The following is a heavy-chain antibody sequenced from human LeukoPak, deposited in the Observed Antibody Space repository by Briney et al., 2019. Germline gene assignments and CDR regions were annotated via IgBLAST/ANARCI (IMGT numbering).Heavy chain of an antibody. CDR3: ARVPGGSSSPFDY. V-gene: IGHV5-51*01. J-gene: IGHJ4*02. Sequence: GESLKISCKGSGYSFTSYWIGWVRQMHGKGLGWMGIIYPGDSDTRYSPSFQGQVTISADKSISTAHLQWRSLKAPDTAMYYCARVPGGSSSPFDYWGQGTLVTVSS. D-gene: IGHD1-26*01. CDR2: IYPGDSDT. CDR1: GYSFTSYW.